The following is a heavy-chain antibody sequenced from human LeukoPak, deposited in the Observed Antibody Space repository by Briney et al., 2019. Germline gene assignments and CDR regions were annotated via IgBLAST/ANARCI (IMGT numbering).Heavy chain of an antibody. Sequence: GRSLRLSCAASGFTFSSYAMHWVRQAPGKGLEWVAVISYDGSNKYYADSVKGRFTISRDNSKNTLYLQMNSLRAEDTAVYYCARDADDGSYYDYWGQGTLVTVSS. CDR3: ARDADDGSYYDY. J-gene: IGHJ4*02. V-gene: IGHV3-30-3*01. CDR1: GFTFSSYA. CDR2: ISYDGSNK. D-gene: IGHD1-26*01.